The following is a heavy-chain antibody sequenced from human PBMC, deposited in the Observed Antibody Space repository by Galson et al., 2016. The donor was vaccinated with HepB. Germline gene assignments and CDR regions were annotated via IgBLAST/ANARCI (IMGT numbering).Heavy chain of an antibody. J-gene: IGHJ3*02. CDR2: IKQDGSEK. V-gene: IGHV3-7*03. D-gene: IGHD3-9*01. CDR3: AKEGRDILTGYYNGDAFDI. Sequence: SLRLSCAASGFTFSNYAMHWVRQAPGKGLEWVASIKQDGSEKYYVDSVKGRFTISRDNAKNSLYLQMNSLRAEDTAVYYCAKEGRDILTGYYNGDAFDIWGQGTMVTVSS. CDR1: GFTFSNYA.